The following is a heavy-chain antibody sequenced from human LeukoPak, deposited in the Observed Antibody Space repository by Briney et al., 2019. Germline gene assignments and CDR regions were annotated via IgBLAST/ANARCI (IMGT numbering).Heavy chain of an antibody. CDR1: GFTFSSYS. J-gene: IGHJ6*03. CDR2: ISSSSSYI. CDR3: ARDYDQPPTVTIYYYMDV. Sequence: GGSLRLSCAASGFTFSSYSMNWVRQAPAKGLEWVSSISSSSSYIYYADSVKGRFTISRDNAKNSLYLQMNSLRAEDTAVYHCARDYDQPPTVTIYYYMDVWGKGTTVTVSS. D-gene: IGHD4-17*01. V-gene: IGHV3-21*01.